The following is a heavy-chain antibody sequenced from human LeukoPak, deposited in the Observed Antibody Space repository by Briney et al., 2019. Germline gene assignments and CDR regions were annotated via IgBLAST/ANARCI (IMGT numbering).Heavy chain of an antibody. CDR3: AKDRSSGGSCYNY. V-gene: IGHV3-23*01. CDR2: ISGSGGAT. Sequence: GGSLRLSCAASGFTFSSYAMTWVRQAPGKGLEWVSGISGSGGATYYADSVKGRFTISRDNSENTVYLQMNSLRVEDTAIYYCAKDRSSGGSCYNYWGRGTQVTVSS. CDR1: GFTFSSYA. D-gene: IGHD2-15*01. J-gene: IGHJ4*02.